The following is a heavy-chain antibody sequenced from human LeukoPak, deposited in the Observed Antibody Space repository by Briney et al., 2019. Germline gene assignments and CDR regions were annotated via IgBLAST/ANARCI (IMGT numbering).Heavy chain of an antibody. Sequence: SVKVSCKASGGTFSSYAISWVRQAPGQGLEWMGRIIPILGIANYAQKFQGRVTITADKSTSTAYMELSSLRSEDTAVYYCAALYYYDSSGYLFYWGQGTLVTVSS. V-gene: IGHV1-69*04. CDR2: IIPILGIA. D-gene: IGHD3-22*01. CDR1: GGTFSSYA. CDR3: AALYYYDSSGYLFY. J-gene: IGHJ4*02.